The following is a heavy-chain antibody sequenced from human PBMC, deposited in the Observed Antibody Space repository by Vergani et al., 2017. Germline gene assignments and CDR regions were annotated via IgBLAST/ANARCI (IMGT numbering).Heavy chain of an antibody. CDR2: IYTSGST. J-gene: IGHJ6*02. CDR3: ASPMVRGVTSSYGMDV. CDR1: GGSISSYY. Sequence: QVQLQESGPGLVKPSETLSLTCTVSGGSISSYYWSWIRQPAGKGLEWIGRIYTSGSTNYNPSLKSRVTISVDTSKNQFSLKLSSVTAADTAVYYCASPMVRGVTSSYGMDVWGQGTTVTVSS. V-gene: IGHV4-4*07. D-gene: IGHD3-10*01.